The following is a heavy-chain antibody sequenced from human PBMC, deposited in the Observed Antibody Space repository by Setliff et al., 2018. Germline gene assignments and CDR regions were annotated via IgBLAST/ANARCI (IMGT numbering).Heavy chain of an antibody. J-gene: IGHJ6*03. CDR1: GGTFSRSA. D-gene: IGHD6-19*01. CDR3: VREGVDGRSSTDYRYYMDV. Sequence: SVKVSCKASGGTFSRSAISWVRQAPGQGLEWMGGIIPIFGTPTYAQKFQGRVTIIADESTSTAYMQLSSLGSEDTAVYYCVREGVDGRSSTDYRYYMDVWGKGTTVTVSS. CDR2: IIPIFGTP. V-gene: IGHV1-69*13.